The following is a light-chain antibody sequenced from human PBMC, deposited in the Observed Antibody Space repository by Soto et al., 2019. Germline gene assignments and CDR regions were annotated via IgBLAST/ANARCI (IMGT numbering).Light chain of an antibody. CDR3: GAWDASLSVVL. J-gene: IGLJ2*01. V-gene: IGLV1-51*01. CDR2: DDN. Sequence: QSVLTQPPSVSAAPGQKVTISCSGSSSNIGSHYVSWYQQVPGTAPKLLIYDDNKRPSKIPDRFSASKSGMSATLDIAGLQTGDEADYYCGAWDASLSVVLFGGGTKLTVL. CDR1: SSNIGSHY.